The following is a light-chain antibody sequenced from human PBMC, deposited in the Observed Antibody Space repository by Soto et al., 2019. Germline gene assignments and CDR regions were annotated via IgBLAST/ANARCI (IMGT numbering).Light chain of an antibody. V-gene: IGKV3-20*01. J-gene: IGKJ1*01. CDR1: QSVSNNY. CDR3: QQYGSSGT. CDR2: GAS. Sequence: EIVLTQSPGTLSLSPGERATLSCRASQSVSNNYLAWYQQKPGQAPSLLIYGASNRATGIPDRFSGSWSGTDFTITISRLEPEDFAVYYCQQYGSSGTFGQGTKVEIK.